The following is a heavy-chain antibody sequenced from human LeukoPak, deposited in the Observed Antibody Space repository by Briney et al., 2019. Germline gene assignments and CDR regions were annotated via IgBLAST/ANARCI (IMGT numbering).Heavy chain of an antibody. V-gene: IGHV3-23*01. CDR3: AKGYSSSWYGSWFDP. Sequence: GGSLRLSCAAPGFTFSSYAMSWVRQAPGKGLEWVSAISGSGGSTYYADSVKGRFTISRDNSKNTLYLQMNSLRAEDTAVYYCAKGYSSSWYGSWFDPWGQGTLVTVSS. D-gene: IGHD6-13*01. CDR2: ISGSGGST. J-gene: IGHJ5*02. CDR1: GFTFSSYA.